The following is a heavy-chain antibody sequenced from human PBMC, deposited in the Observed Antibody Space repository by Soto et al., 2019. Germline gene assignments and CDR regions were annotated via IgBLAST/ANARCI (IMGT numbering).Heavy chain of an antibody. D-gene: IGHD2-2*01. CDR2: IDSSGRNV. CDR3: SRDESAGSSTSN. V-gene: IGHV3-21*01. Sequence: EVQLMESGGGLVKPGGSLRLSCAASGVGFSTYGMNWLRQTPGKGPEWVSSIDSSGRNVYYADSVEGRFTTSRDKAKNSLYLQMNRLRVEDTVLYFCSRDESAGSSTSNWGQGTLVTVSS. CDR1: GVGFSTYG. J-gene: IGHJ4*02.